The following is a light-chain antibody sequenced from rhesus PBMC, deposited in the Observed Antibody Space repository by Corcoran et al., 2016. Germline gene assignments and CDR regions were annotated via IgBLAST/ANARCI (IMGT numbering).Light chain of an antibody. CDR3: QQRNSYPLT. CDR2: DAS. Sequence: DIQLTQSPSSLSASVGDRVTITCRASQGISSYLAWYQQKSGKAPKLLIYDASNLQSRVTSRFSGSGTVTEITLTISSLQTEDFATYYCQQRNSYPLTFGGGTKVEIK. J-gene: IGKJ4*01. CDR1: QGISSY. V-gene: IGKV1-38*01.